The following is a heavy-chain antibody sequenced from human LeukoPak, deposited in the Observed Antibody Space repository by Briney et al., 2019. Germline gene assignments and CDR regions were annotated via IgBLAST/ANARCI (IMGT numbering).Heavy chain of an antibody. V-gene: IGHV4-34*01. CDR1: GGSFSGYY. Sequence: SETLSLTCAVYGGSFSGYYWSWIRQPPGEGLEWIGEINHSGSTNYNPSLKSRVTISVDTSKNQFSLKLSSVTAADTAVYYCARHGVSVVPAAISGRRYARNNWFDPWGQGTLVTVSS. CDR3: ARHGVSVVPAAISGRRYARNNWFDP. J-gene: IGHJ5*02. CDR2: INHSGST. D-gene: IGHD2-2*01.